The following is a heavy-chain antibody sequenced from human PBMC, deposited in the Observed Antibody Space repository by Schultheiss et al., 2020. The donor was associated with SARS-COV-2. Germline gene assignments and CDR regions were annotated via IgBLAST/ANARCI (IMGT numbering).Heavy chain of an antibody. CDR2: INHSGNT. CDR3: ARDPTGYSPDY. D-gene: IGHD1-1*01. CDR1: GGSFSGYY. V-gene: IGHV4-34*01. Sequence: SETLSLTCAVYGGSFSGYYWSWIRQPPGKGLEWIGEINHSGNTICNPSLRGRVTMSVDTSKNQFSLRVRSVTAADTAVYYCARDPTGYSPDYWGQGTLVTVSS. J-gene: IGHJ4*02.